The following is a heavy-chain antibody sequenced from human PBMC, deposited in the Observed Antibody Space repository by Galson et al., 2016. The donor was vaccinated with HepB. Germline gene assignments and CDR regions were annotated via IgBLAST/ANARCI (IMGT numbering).Heavy chain of an antibody. D-gene: IGHD6-13*01. CDR3: ARDVAYSSSWRPVVGVGMDV. J-gene: IGHJ6*02. V-gene: IGHV3-21*01. CDR1: GFTFSSYS. Sequence: SLRLSCAASGFTFSSYSMNWVRQAPGKGLEWVSSISSSSSYIYYADSLKGRFTISRNNAKNSLFLQMNSLRADDTAVYYCARDVAYSSSWRPVVGVGMDVWGQGTTVTVSS. CDR2: ISSSSSYI.